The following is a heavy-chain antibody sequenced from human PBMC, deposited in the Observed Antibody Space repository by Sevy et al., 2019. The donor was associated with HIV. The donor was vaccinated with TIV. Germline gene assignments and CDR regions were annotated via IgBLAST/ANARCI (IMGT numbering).Heavy chain of an antibody. V-gene: IGHV3-48*03. CDR1: GFTFSSYD. Sequence: GGSLRLSCTASGFTFSSYDMNWVRQAPGKGLEWVSKISSSGSSICYADSVKGRFTISRDNAKNSLNLQMNSLRAEDTAVYYCTRNGGAFDNGFDPWGQGTLVTVSS. CDR3: TRNGGAFDNGFDP. J-gene: IGHJ5*02. D-gene: IGHD2-8*01. CDR2: ISSSGSSI.